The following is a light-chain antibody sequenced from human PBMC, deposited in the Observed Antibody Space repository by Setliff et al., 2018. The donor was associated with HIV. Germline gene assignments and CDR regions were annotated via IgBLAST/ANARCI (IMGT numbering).Light chain of an antibody. J-gene: IGKJ4*01. CDR1: QSISSF. V-gene: IGKV1-39*01. Sequence: DIQMTQSPSSLSASVGDRVTITCRASQSISSFLNWYQQKPGKAPKLLIYAAFSLQSGVPSRFSGSGSGTDFTLTISSLQPEDFATYYCQQSYSTPLTFGRGTKVDIK. CDR3: QQSYSTPLT. CDR2: AAF.